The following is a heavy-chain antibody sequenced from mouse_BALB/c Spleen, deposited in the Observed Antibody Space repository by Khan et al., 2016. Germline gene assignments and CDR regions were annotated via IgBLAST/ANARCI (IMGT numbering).Heavy chain of an antibody. D-gene: IGHD1-2*01. J-gene: IGHJ3*01. V-gene: IGHV4-1*02. Sequence: EVQLHESGGGLVQPGGSLKLSCAASGFAFSRYWMSWVRQAPGKGLEWIGEIYPDSSKINYTPSLKDKSIISRDNATNTLYLQMSKVRSEDTALYYCARPLYYGYHAYLGQGTLVTVSA. CDR3: ARPLYYGYHAY. CDR2: IYPDSSKI. CDR1: GFAFSRYW.